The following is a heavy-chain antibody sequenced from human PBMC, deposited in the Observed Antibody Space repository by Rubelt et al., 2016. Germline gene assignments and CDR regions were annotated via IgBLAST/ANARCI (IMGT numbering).Heavy chain of an antibody. CDR1: GFTFSSYW. Sequence: EVQLVESGGGLVQPGGSLRLSCAASGFTFSSYWMSWVRQAPGKGLEWVANIKQAGSEKYYVDSVKGRFTISRDNAKNSLYLQMNSLRAEETAVYYCARGKCSSTSCYRIDAFDIWGQGTMVTVSS. J-gene: IGHJ3*02. D-gene: IGHD2-2*02. CDR3: ARGKCSSTSCYRIDAFDI. CDR2: IKQAGSEK. V-gene: IGHV3-7*01.